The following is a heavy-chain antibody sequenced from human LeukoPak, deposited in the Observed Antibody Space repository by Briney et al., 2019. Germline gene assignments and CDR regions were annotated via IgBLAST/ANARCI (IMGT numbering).Heavy chain of an antibody. CDR3: TTDLVWFGSDY. J-gene: IGHJ4*02. Sequence: GRSLRLSCAASGFTFGNAWMSWVRQAPGQGLEWVGRIKSKTEGGTTDYAAPVKGRFTISRDDSKNTLYLQMNSLKTEDTAVYYCTTDLVWFGSDYWGQGTLVTVSS. D-gene: IGHD3-10*01. CDR2: IKSKTEGGTT. CDR1: GFTFGNAW. V-gene: IGHV3-15*01.